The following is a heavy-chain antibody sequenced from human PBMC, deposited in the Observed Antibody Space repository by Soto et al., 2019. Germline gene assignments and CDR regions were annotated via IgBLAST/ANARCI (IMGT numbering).Heavy chain of an antibody. J-gene: IGHJ6*02. Sequence: EVQLVESGGGLVQPGGSLRLSCAASGFTFRNYWLSWVRQVPGKGLEWVANINLDGSEKNYVDSVKGRFTISRDNARNSLYLQMSSLRADDTALYYCARDGSTSWYSYDYHGMDVWGQGTTVTVSS. CDR3: ARDGSTSWYSYDYHGMDV. D-gene: IGHD6-13*01. CDR1: GFTFRNYW. V-gene: IGHV3-7*05. CDR2: INLDGSEK.